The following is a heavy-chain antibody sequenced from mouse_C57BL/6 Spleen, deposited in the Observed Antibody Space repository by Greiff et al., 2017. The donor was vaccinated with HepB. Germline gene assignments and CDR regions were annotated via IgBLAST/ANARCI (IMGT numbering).Heavy chain of an antibody. V-gene: IGHV1-55*01. CDR2: IYPGSGST. J-gene: IGHJ1*03. CDR3: ARDRDEDWYFDV. Sequence: VQLQQPGAELVKPGASVKMSCKASGYTFTSYWITWVKQRPGQGLEWIGDIYPGSGSTNYNEKFKSKATLTVDTSSSTAYMQLSSLTSEDSAVYYCARDRDEDWYFDVWGTGTTVTVSS. CDR1: GYTFTSYW. D-gene: IGHD3-3*01.